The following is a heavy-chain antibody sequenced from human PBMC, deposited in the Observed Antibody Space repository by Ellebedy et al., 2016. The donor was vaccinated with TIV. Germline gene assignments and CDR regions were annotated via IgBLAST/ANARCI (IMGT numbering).Heavy chain of an antibody. CDR1: GGSISSGDYY. J-gene: IGHJ5*02. Sequence: SETLSLXXTVSGGSISSGDYYWSWIRQPPGKGLEWIGYVYQSGSTYIISSLRSRVTMSVDRTKNQFSLKLSSVTAADTAVYYCAKLVGATKAWGQGTLVTVSS. D-gene: IGHD1-26*01. CDR2: VYQSGST. V-gene: IGHV4-30-4*01. CDR3: AKLVGATKA.